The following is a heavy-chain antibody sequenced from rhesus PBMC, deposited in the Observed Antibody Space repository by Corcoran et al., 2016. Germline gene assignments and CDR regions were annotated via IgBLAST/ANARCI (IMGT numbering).Heavy chain of an antibody. CDR2: ISGSSGIT. Sequence: QVQLQESGPGLVKPSETLSLTCAVSGYSISSGYYWGWIRQPPGKGLKYIGFISGSSGITYYNPSLKGRVTISKYTSKTQFSLKLSSVTAADTAVYYCARDLEVAAAYAFDFWGQGLRVTVSS. V-gene: IGHV4-99*02. CDR1: GYSISSGYY. J-gene: IGHJ3*01. D-gene: IGHD6-25*01. CDR3: ARDLEVAAAYAFDF.